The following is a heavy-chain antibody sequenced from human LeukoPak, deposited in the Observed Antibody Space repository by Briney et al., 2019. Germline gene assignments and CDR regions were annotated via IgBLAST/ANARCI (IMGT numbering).Heavy chain of an antibody. CDR1: GGSFSGYY. CDR2: INHSGST. V-gene: IGHV4-34*01. CDR3: ARGRRYYYDSSAIDY. J-gene: IGHJ4*02. D-gene: IGHD3-22*01. Sequence: PSETLSLTCAVYGGSFSGYYWSWIRQRPGKGLEWIGEINHSGSTNYNPSLKSRVTISVDTSKNQFSLKLSSVTAADTAVYYCARGRRYYYDSSAIDYWGQGTLVTVSS.